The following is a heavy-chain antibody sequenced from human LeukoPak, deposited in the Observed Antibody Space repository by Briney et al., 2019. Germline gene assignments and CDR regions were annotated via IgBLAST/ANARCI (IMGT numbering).Heavy chain of an antibody. CDR3: ARYGSGSTLFDP. V-gene: IGHV4-30-4*01. CDR2: INYSGST. D-gene: IGHD3-10*01. Sequence: PSETLSLTCTVSGGSISSDNYQWSWLRQPPGKGLEWIGYINYSGSTYYNPSLKSRVTISVDTSKNHFPLKLSSVTAADTAMDYCARYGSGSTLFDPWGQGTLVTVSS. CDR1: GGSISSDNYQ. J-gene: IGHJ5*02.